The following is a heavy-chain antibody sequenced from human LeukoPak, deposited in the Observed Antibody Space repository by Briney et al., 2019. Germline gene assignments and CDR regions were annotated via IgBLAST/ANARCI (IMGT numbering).Heavy chain of an antibody. D-gene: IGHD5-12*01. CDR3: ARDRGYSGYDTYGMDV. CDR1: GFTFSSYA. J-gene: IGHJ6*04. V-gene: IGHV3-30*04. Sequence: PGGSLRLSCAASGFTFSSYAMHWVRQAPGKGLEWVAVISYDGSNKYYADSVKGRFTISRDNSKDALYLQMNSLRAEDTAVYYCARDRGYSGYDTYGMDVWGKGTTATVSS. CDR2: ISYDGSNK.